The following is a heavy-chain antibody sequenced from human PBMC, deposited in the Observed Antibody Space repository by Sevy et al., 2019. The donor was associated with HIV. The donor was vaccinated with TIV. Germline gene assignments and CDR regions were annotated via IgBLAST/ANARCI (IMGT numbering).Heavy chain of an antibody. CDR3: ARGELEPPDY. Sequence: SETLSLTCAVSGGSTSSGGYSWSWIRQPPGKGLEWIGYIYHSGSTYYNPSLKSRVTISVDRSKNQFSLKLSSVTAADTAVYYCARGELEPPDYWGQGTLVTVSS. J-gene: IGHJ4*02. CDR2: IYHSGST. D-gene: IGHD1-1*01. CDR1: GGSTSSGGYS. V-gene: IGHV4-30-2*01.